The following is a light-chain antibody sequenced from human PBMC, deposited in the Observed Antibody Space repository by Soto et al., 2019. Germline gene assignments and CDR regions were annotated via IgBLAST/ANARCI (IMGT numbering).Light chain of an antibody. J-gene: IGKJ1*01. CDR1: QSVSSN. CDR2: GAS. V-gene: IGKV3-15*01. CDR3: QQYKNGWT. Sequence: EIVMTQSPATLSVSPGERATLSCRASQSVSSNLAWYQQKPGQAPRLLIYGASTRATGIPAKFSGGGSGTEFTLTISSLQSEDFAIYYCQQYKNGWTFGQGTKVDNK.